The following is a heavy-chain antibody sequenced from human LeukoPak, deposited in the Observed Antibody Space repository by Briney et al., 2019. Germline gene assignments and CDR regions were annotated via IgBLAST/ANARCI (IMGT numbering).Heavy chain of an antibody. CDR2: IVPIVEIT. D-gene: IGHD4-17*01. Sequence: SVKVSCKASGDTLNNDDITWVRQAPGQGLEWMGRIVPIVEITDYAENFQGRVTITADKSTNTFYMQLTSLMSNDTAIYYCARGNYGDPNWFDPWGPGTLVTVSS. V-gene: IGHV1-69*04. CDR1: GDTLNNDD. J-gene: IGHJ5*02. CDR3: ARGNYGDPNWFDP.